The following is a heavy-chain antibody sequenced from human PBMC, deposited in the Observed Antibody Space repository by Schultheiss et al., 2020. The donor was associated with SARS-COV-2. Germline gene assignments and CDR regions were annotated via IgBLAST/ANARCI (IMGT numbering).Heavy chain of an antibody. CDR3: ARVAFRILDH. D-gene: IGHD2/OR15-2a*01. CDR2: TYYRSKRYN. J-gene: IGHJ4*02. Sequence: SQTLSLTCAISGDSVCNNSVTWNWIRQSPSRGLEWLGRTYYRSKRYNDYAVSVKSLITINPDTSKNHFSLQLNSVTPEDTAVYYCARVAFRILDHWGQGTLVTVSS. CDR1: GDSVCNNSVT. V-gene: IGHV6-1*01.